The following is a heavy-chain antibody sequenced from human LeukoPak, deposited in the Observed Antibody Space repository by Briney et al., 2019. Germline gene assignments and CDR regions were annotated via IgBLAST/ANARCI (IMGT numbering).Heavy chain of an antibody. J-gene: IGHJ4*02. CDR1: GFTFSDYD. D-gene: IGHD5-12*01. CDR3: ARDFKYSGYELDY. V-gene: IGHV3-74*01. Sequence: GGSLRLSCAASGFTFSDYDMHWVRQAPGKGLVWVSRINSDGSSTSYADSVKGRFTISRDNAKNMLYLQMNSLRAEDTAVYYCARDFKYSGYELDYWGQGTLVTVSS. CDR2: INSDGSST.